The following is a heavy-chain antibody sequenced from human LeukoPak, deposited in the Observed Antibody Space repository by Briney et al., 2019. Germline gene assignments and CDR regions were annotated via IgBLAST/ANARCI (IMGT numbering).Heavy chain of an antibody. CDR3: VRRSRSFSCTYVDAYYYYYLDV. CDR1: SSSCISDA. CDR2: ISYSGST. Sequence: PSETLPLTCTVSSSSCISDAKLWIRQPPGHGLELLSYISYSGSTSYNPPLKSRVTISVDASKSQLSPKLRSVTSANTAVIYCVRRSRSFSCTYVDAYYYYYLDVWGKGTTVIVS. J-gene: IGHJ6*03. D-gene: IGHD2-2*01. V-gene: IGHV4-59*01.